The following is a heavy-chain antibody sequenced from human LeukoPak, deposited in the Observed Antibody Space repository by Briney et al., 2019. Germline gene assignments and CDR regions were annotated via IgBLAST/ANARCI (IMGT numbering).Heavy chain of an antibody. CDR2: ISAYNGNT. V-gene: IGHV1-18*01. Sequence: ASVKVSCKASGYTFTSYGISWVRPAPGQGLEWMGWISAYNGNTNYAQKLQGRVTMTEDTSTDTAYMELSSLRSEDTAVYYCATVGPRAHAFDIWGQGTMVTVSS. CDR3: ATVGPRAHAFDI. CDR1: GYTFTSYG. J-gene: IGHJ3*02.